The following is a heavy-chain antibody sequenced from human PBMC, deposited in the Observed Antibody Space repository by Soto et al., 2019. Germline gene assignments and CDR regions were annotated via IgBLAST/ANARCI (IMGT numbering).Heavy chain of an antibody. Sequence: SETLSLTCTVSGGSISSYSHYWGWVRQPPGKGLYLFGSIYFSGSTYYNPSLKSRVTLSVDTSKNQFSLKLSSVTAADTAVYYCARHEGIAVAGMGSIFDYWGQGTLVTSPQ. V-gene: IGHV4-39*01. CDR3: ARHEGIAVAGMGSIFDY. CDR1: GGSISSYSHY. D-gene: IGHD6-19*01. CDR2: IYFSGST. J-gene: IGHJ4*02.